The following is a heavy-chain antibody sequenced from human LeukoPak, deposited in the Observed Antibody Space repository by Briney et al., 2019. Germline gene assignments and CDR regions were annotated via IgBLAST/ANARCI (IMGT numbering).Heavy chain of an antibody. CDR1: GLTVSSNY. D-gene: IGHD2-15*01. CDR2: IRSDSGT. J-gene: IGHJ6*02. Sequence: GGSLRLSCAASGLTVSSNYMTWVRQAPGKGLQWVSIIRSDSGTDYADSVKGRFTISRDSSNNTVFLQMNSLRVEATGVYYCARERNRRLQYYGLNVWGLGTTVTVSS. V-gene: IGHV3-66*01. CDR3: ARERNRRLQYYGLNV.